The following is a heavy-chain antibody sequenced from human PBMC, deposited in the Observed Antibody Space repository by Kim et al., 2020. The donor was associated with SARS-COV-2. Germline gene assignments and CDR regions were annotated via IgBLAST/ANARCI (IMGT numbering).Heavy chain of an antibody. Sequence: GGSLRLSCAASGFTVSSNYMSWVRQAPGKGLEWVSVIYSGGSTYYADSVKDRFTISRDNSKNTLYLQMKSLRAEDTAVYYCAGNPGGWLQLGYYFDDWGQGTLVTVSS. D-gene: IGHD5-12*01. CDR2: IYSGGST. CDR3: AGNPGGWLQLGYYFDD. J-gene: IGHJ4*02. V-gene: IGHV3-53*01. CDR1: GFTVSSNY.